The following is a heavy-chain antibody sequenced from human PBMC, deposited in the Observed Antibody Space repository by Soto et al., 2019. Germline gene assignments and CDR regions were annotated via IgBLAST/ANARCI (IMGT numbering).Heavy chain of an antibody. Sequence: EVQLLASGGGLVQAGGSLRLSCVASGFSFNRFGMSWVRQAPGKGLEWVSALSASGERTYYADSVKGRFTISRDNSKNTVYLDMNGLRAEDAAVYYCATDLDIVLEPADPDYYYYGLDVWGQGATVTVSS. CDR1: GFSFNRFG. J-gene: IGHJ6*02. CDR3: ATDLDIVLEPADPDYYYYGLDV. D-gene: IGHD2-2*03. V-gene: IGHV3-23*01. CDR2: LSASGERT.